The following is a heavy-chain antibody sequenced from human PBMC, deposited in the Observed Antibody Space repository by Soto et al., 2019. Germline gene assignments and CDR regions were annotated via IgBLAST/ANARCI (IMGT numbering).Heavy chain of an antibody. J-gene: IGHJ6*02. CDR3: ARMGGESYYYYGMDV. CDR2: INAGNGNT. CDR1: GYTFTSYG. V-gene: IGHV1-3*01. Sequence: ASVKVSCKASGYTFTSYGISWVRQAPGQGLEWMGWINAGNGNTKYSQKFQGRVTITRDTSACTAYMELSSLRSEDTAVYYCARMGGESYYYYGMDVWGQGTTVTVSS.